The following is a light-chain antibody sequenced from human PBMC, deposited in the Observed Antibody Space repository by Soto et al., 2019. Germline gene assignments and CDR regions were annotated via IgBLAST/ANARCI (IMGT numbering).Light chain of an antibody. J-gene: IGKJ5*01. CDR1: QDISTW. Sequence: DIQMTQSPSSVSASVGDTVTITCRASQDISTWLAWYQQKPGKAPKLPIYGASTLQSGVPSRFSGSGSGKGFILTISNLQPEDFATYYCQEASRIPITFGQGTRLEIK. CDR2: GAS. CDR3: QEASRIPIT. V-gene: IGKV1-12*01.